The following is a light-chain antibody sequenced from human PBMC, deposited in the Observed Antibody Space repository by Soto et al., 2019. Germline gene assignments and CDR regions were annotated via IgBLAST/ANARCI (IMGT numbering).Light chain of an antibody. CDR2: DDT. J-gene: IGLJ1*01. Sequence: QSVLTQPASVSGSPGQSITISCTGTVGLVSWYQQHPGKVPKLIIYDDTKRPSGVSSRFSGSKSGNTASLTISGLQTEDEAEYFCFSFTTTSTHVFGNGTKVTVL. CDR1: VGL. V-gene: IGLV2-14*02. CDR3: FSFTTTSTHV.